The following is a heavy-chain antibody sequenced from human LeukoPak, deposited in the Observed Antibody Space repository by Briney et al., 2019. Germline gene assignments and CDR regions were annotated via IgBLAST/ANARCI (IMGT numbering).Heavy chain of an antibody. CDR2: ISYDGSNK. Sequence: PGGSLRLSCAASGFTFSSYGMHWVRQAPGKGLEWVAVISYDGSNKYYADSVKGRFTISRDNSKNTLYLQMNSLRAEDTAVYYCAKDREVTDDYYYGMDVWGQGTTVTVSS. CDR3: AKDREVTDDYYYGMDV. D-gene: IGHD2-21*02. J-gene: IGHJ6*02. V-gene: IGHV3-30*18. CDR1: GFTFSSYG.